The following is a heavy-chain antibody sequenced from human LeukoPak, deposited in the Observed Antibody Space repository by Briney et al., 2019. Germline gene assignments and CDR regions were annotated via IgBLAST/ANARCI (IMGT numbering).Heavy chain of an antibody. CDR2: ISYDGSNK. Sequence: GGSLRLSCAASGLTFSSYAMHWVRQAPGKGLEWVAVISYDGSNKYYADSVKGRFTISRDNSKNTLYLQMNSLRAEDTAVYYCARGRYCSSISCRTELDYWGQGTLVTVSS. V-gene: IGHV3-30*04. J-gene: IGHJ4*02. CDR3: ARGRYCSSISCRTELDY. D-gene: IGHD2-2*01. CDR1: GLTFSSYA.